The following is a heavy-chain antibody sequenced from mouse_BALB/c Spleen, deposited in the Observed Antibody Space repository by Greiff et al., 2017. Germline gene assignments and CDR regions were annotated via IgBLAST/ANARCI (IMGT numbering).Heavy chain of an antibody. V-gene: IGHV5-4*02. CDR2: ISDGGSYT. J-gene: IGHJ3*01. CDR1: GFTFSDYY. Sequence: EVQLVESGGGLVKPGGSLKLSCAASGFTFSDYYMYWVRQTPEKRLEWVATISDGGSYTYYPDSVKGRFTISRDNAKNNLYLQMSSLKSEDTAMYYCARDSPYGSRSWFAYWGQGTLVTVSA. D-gene: IGHD1-1*01. CDR3: ARDSPYGSRSWFAY.